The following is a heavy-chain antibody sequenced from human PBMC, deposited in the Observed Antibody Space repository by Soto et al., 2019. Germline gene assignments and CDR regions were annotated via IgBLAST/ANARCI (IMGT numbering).Heavy chain of an antibody. V-gene: IGHV3-23*01. CDR2: ISSSGYST. D-gene: IGHD2-21*02. CDR1: GFTFNNYA. Sequence: EVQLLESGGDLVQPGVSRRLSCAASGFTFNNYAMSWFRQAPGKGLEWVSAISSSGYSTYYADSVKGRFTISRDNSKNTVYLQMNNLRAEDTAVYYCAKGSVVVAAKFASWGQGPLVTVSS. J-gene: IGHJ4*02. CDR3: AKGSVVVAAKFAS.